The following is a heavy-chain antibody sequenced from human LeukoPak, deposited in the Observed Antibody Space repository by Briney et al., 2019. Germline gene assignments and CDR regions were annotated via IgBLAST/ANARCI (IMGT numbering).Heavy chain of an antibody. CDR1: GLTFSNYW. CDR2: ISNDGTST. J-gene: IGHJ4*02. Sequence: PGGSLRLSCAVSGLTFSNYWMHWVRQAPGKGLVWVSRISNDGTSTSYADSVKGRFTISRDNAKNTLYLQMNSLRVEDTAVYYCARGDGYAQRDWGQGTLVTVPS. V-gene: IGHV3-74*01. CDR3: ARGDGYAQRD. D-gene: IGHD5-12*01.